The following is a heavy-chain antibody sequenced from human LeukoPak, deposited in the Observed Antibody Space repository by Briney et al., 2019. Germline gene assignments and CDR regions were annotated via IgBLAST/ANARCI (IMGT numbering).Heavy chain of an antibody. CDR1: GYSFISYW. J-gene: IGHJ4*02. CDR2: IYPGDSDT. Sequence: GESLKISCKGSGYSFISYWIGWVRQMPGKGLEWMGIIYPGDSDTRYSPSFQGQVTISADKSISTAYLQWSSLKASDTAMYYCARGKYGSGSYSFTEAHYFDYWGQGTLVTVSS. V-gene: IGHV5-51*01. D-gene: IGHD3-10*01. CDR3: ARGKYGSGSYSFTEAHYFDY.